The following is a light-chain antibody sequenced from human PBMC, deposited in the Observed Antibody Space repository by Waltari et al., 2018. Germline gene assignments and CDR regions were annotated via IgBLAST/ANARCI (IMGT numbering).Light chain of an antibody. CDR1: SGSVSTTYY. CDR2: SKN. Sequence: QTVVTQEPSFSVSPGGTVTLTCGLRSGSVSTTYYPSWYQQTPGQAPRTLIYSKNTRSSVVPDRFSGSILGNRAALTITGAQADDESDYYCVLYMGSGIWVFGGGTKLTVL. J-gene: IGLJ3*02. CDR3: VLYMGSGIWV. V-gene: IGLV8-61*01.